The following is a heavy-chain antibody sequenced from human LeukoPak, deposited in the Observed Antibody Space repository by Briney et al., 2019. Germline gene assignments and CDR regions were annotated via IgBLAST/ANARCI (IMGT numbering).Heavy chain of an antibody. Sequence: ETLSLTCTVSGGSVSSYYWSWIRQPPGKGLEWVSGINWNGGSTGYADSVKGRFTISRDNAKNSLYLQMNSLRAGDTAVYYCARDRGRYYMDVWGKGTTVTISS. CDR2: INWNGGST. CDR1: GGSVSSYY. V-gene: IGHV3-20*04. CDR3: ARDRGRYYMDV. J-gene: IGHJ6*03. D-gene: IGHD6-25*01.